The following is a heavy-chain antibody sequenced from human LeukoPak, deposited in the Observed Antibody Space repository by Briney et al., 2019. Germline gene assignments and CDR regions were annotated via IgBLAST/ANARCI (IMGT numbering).Heavy chain of an antibody. CDR3: AGIDIYYYDSSGYYSFDY. V-gene: IGHV4-34*01. Sequence: SSETLSLTCAVYGGSFSGYYWSWIRQPPGKGLEWIGEINHNGSTNYNPSLKSRVTISVDTSKNQFSLKLSSVTAADTAVYYCAGIDIYYYDSSGYYSFDYWGQGTLVTVSS. CDR2: INHNGST. D-gene: IGHD3-22*01. J-gene: IGHJ4*02. CDR1: GGSFSGYY.